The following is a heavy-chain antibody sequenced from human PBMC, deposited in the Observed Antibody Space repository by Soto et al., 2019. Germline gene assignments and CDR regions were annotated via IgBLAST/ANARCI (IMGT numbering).Heavy chain of an antibody. V-gene: IGHV3-33*01. CDR1: GFSFSRYG. Sequence: QVQLVESGGGVVQPGRSLRLSCAASGFSFSRYGMHWVRQAPGKGLEWVALIWYDGSNQYYADSVKGRFSICRDNSKYAVSLQTTRLRAEVTAVYYCVRDLYSEDVRGQGNLVTVSS. CDR3: VRDLYSEDV. D-gene: IGHD2-15*01. CDR2: IWYDGSNQ. J-gene: IGHJ3*01.